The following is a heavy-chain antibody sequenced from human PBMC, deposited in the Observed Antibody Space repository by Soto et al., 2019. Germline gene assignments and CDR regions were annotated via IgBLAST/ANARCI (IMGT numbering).Heavy chain of an antibody. J-gene: IGHJ4*02. CDR2: ISGSGSHT. CDR1: EVTSGEYA. V-gene: IGHV3-23*01. Sequence: RDSRGASEVTSGEYAMSRISKATGNGLEWVSAISGSGSHTYYADSVKGRFSISRDNSKNTLYLQLNSLRAEDTAVYYCAGDRHAAGPTPYWGQGALVTVSS. CDR3: AGDRHAAGPTPY. D-gene: IGHD6-13*01.